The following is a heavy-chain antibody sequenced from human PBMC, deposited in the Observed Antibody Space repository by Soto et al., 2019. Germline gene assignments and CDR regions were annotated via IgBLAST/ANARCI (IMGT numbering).Heavy chain of an antibody. CDR3: ARGWEDIVVVPAASLYYYYGMDV. CDR2: IIPIFGTA. CDR1: GGTFSSYA. J-gene: IGHJ6*02. Sequence: ASVKVSCKASGGTFSSYAISWVRQAPGQGLEWMGGIIPIFGTANYAQKFQGRVTITADESTSTAYMELSSLRSEDTAVYYCARGWEDIVVVPAASLYYYYGMDVWGQGTTVTVSS. V-gene: IGHV1-69*13. D-gene: IGHD2-2*01.